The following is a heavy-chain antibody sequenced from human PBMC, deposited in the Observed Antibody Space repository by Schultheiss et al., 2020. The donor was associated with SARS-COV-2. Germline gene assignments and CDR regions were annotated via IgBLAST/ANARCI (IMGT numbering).Heavy chain of an antibody. D-gene: IGHD5-24*01. CDR2: ISGSGDYI. Sequence: GGSLRLSCAASGFTFSNAWMSWVRQAPGKGLEWVSSISGSGDYIYYADSVRGRFTISRDNAKNSLYLQMNSLRAEDTAVYYCARVVERWLQFFDAFDIWGQGTMVTVSS. CDR1: GFTFSNAW. V-gene: IGHV3-21*01. CDR3: ARVVERWLQFFDAFDI. J-gene: IGHJ3*02.